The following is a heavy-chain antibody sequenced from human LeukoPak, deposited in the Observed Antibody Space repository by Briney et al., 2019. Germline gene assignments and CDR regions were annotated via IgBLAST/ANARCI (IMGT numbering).Heavy chain of an antibody. D-gene: IGHD6-6*01. CDR2: IYTSGST. J-gene: IGHJ4*02. CDR1: GGSISSGSYY. Sequence: SETLSLTCTVSGGSISSGSYYWSWIRQPAGKGLEWIGRIYTSGSTNYNPSLKSRVTISVDTSKNQFSLKLSSVTAADTAVYCCARDTFSSGRYFDYWGQGTLVTVSS. CDR3: ARDTFSSGRYFDY. V-gene: IGHV4-61*02.